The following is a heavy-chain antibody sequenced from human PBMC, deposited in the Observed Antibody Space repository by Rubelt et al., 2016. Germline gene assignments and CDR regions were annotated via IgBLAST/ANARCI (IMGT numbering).Heavy chain of an antibody. J-gene: IGHJ6*02. D-gene: IGHD2-2*01. V-gene: IGHV4-59*12. Sequence: QVQLQESGPGLVKPSETLSLTCTVSGGSISSYYWSWIRQPPGKGLEWIGYIYHSGSTYYDPSLKSRVTISVDRSKKQFSLKLSSVTAADTAVYYCARGYCSSTSCRAYYYYGMDVWGQGTTVTVSS. CDR1: GGSISSYY. CDR3: ARGYCSSTSCRAYYYYGMDV. CDR2: IYHSGST.